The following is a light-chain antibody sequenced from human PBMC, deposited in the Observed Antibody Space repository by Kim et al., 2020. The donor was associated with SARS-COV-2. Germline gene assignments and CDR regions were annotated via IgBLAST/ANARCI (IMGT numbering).Light chain of an antibody. CDR3: NSRDSSGNHLVV. CDR1: SLGNYY. J-gene: IGLJ2*01. V-gene: IGLV3-19*01. CDR2: GKN. Sequence: LEQTVRITCQGDSLGNYYASWYQQKPGRAPVLVIYGKNNRPSGIPDRFSGSSSGSTASLTITGAQAEDEADYYCNSRDSSGNHLVVFGGGTQLTVL.